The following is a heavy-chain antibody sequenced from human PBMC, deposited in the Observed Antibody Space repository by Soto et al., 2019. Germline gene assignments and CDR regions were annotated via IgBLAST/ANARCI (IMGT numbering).Heavy chain of an antibody. J-gene: IGHJ4*02. V-gene: IGHV1-46*01. CDR1: GDTFTEYY. CDR3: ARGGHVVVVTAALDY. Sequence: QVQLMQSGAEVKKPGASVKVSCKASGDTFTEYYIHWVRQAPGQGLEWMGTVNPSGGHTTYAQHFLGRVTMTGDTAISTLYMELTSLTSEDTAVYYCARGGHVVVVTAALDYWGQGTLVTVSS. CDR2: VNPSGGHT. D-gene: IGHD2-21*02.